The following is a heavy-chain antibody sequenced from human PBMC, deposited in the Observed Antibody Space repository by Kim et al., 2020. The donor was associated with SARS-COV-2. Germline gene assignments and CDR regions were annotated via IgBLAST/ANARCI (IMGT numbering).Heavy chain of an antibody. D-gene: IGHD3-10*01. J-gene: IGHJ6*02. Sequence: GSLRLSCAASGFTVSSNYMSWVRQAPGKGLEWVSVIYSGGSTYYADSVKGRLTNPRDNSKKTLYLQMNSLRAEDTAVYYCARDGYGSGGYYYYYYGMDVWGQGTTVTVSS. CDR3: ARDGYGSGGYYYYYYGMDV. CDR1: GFTVSSNY. CDR2: IYSGGST. V-gene: IGHV3-66*01.